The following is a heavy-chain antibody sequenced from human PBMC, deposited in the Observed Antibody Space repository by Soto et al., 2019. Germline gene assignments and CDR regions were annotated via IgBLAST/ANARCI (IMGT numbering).Heavy chain of an antibody. V-gene: IGHV1-8*01. CDR1: GYTFTNYD. D-gene: IGHD2-2*01. CDR2: INPDSDNT. CDR3: ARGRRYCTTTSCYPPALFPYGMDV. Sequence: QVQLVQSGAEVKKPGASVKVSCETSGYTFTNYDINWVRQAAGQGLEWMGWINPDSDNTGYAQKFQGRVTMTRDTSISTAYMELNSLRSEHTAVYYCARGRRYCTTTSCYPPALFPYGMDVWGQGTTVTVSS. J-gene: IGHJ6*02.